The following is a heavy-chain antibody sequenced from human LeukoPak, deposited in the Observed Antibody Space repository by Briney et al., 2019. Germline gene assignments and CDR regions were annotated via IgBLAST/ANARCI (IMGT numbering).Heavy chain of an antibody. Sequence: GGSLRLSCAASGFTSSSSAMSWVRQAPGKGLEWVSTISGSDSSTHYADSVKGRFTLSSDNSKNTLHLQMISLRAEDTAVYYCAKGDQPLLYGGAFDSWGQGTLVTASS. CDR2: ISGSDSST. D-gene: IGHD2-2*02. CDR3: AKGDQPLLYGGAFDS. CDR1: GFTSSSSA. J-gene: IGHJ4*02. V-gene: IGHV3-23*01.